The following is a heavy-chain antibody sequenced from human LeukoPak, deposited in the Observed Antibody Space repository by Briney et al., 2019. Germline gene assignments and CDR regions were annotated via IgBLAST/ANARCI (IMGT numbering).Heavy chain of an antibody. D-gene: IGHD1-14*01. CDR2: IYYSGST. V-gene: IGHV4-39*01. Sequence: SETLSLTCTVSGGSISSTSYYWRWIRQPPGKGLEWIGSIYYSGSTYYNPSLKSRVTISIDTSKNQFSLMLSSVTAADTAVYYCARGGSVTYRIDYWGQGTLVTVSS. J-gene: IGHJ4*02. CDR3: ARGGSVTYRIDY. CDR1: GGSISSTSYY.